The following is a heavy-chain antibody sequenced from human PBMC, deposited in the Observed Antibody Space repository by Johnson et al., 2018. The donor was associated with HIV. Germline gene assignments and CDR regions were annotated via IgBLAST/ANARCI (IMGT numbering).Heavy chain of an antibody. J-gene: IGHJ3*02. CDR1: GFTFSSYD. CDR2: IGTAGDT. V-gene: IGHV3-13*01. Sequence: VQLVESGGGLVQPGGSLRLSCAASGFTFSSYDMHWVRQATGKGLEWVSAIGTAGDTYYPGSVKGRFTISRDNSKNTLYLQMNSLRAEDTAVYYCAKDVHSSGWYAFDIWGQGTMVTVSS. CDR3: AKDVHSSGWYAFDI. D-gene: IGHD6-19*01.